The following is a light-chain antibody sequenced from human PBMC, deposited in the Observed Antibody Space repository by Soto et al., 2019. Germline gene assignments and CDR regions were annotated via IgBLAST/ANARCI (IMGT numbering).Light chain of an antibody. V-gene: IGKV3-20*01. CDR2: GAS. J-gene: IGKJ1*01. CDR3: QHYDSSPPT. CDR1: QSVNSNY. Sequence: EIVSTQSPGTLSLSPGERATLSCRASQSVNSNYLAWYQQKPGQAPRLLIYGASSRATGIPDRFSGSGSGTDFTLTISRLEPEDFAVFFCQHYDSSPPTFGQGTKVEIK.